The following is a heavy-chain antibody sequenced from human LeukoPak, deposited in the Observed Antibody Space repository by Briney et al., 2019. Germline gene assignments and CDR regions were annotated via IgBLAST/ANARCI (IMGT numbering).Heavy chain of an antibody. J-gene: IGHJ4*02. CDR3: ARTQSQSGSYRYYFAY. Sequence: SETLSLTCTVSGGSVGSGGYYWGWIRQPPGGGLEWIGDIYYIRNTNYNPSLKSRVTMSLDPSKNQFSLKLNSVTAADTAVYYCARTQSQSGSYRYYFAYWGQGTLVTVSS. CDR2: IYYIRNT. CDR1: GGSVGSGGYY. D-gene: IGHD1-26*01. V-gene: IGHV4-61*08.